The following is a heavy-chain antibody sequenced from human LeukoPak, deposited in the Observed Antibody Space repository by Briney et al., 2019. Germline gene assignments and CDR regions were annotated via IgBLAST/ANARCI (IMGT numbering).Heavy chain of an antibody. CDR3: ARQWQLLGAFDY. V-gene: IGHV4-39*01. D-gene: IGHD1-7*01. J-gene: IGHJ4*02. CDR2: IYYSGST. Sequence: SETLSLACSVSGGSTSNSDYYWAWIRQPPGKGLEFIGSIYYSGSTYQNPSLKSRVTISLDTSRNQFSLKMSSVTAADTAVYYCARQWQLLGAFDYWGQGTLVTVSS. CDR1: GGSTSNSDYY.